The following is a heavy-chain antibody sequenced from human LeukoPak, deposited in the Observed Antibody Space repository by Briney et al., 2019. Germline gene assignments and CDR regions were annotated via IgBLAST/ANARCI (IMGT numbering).Heavy chain of an antibody. CDR3: ARCGRSDWYFDL. J-gene: IGHJ2*01. Sequence: GGSLRLSCAASGFTFSSESMHWVRQAPGKGLEWVAVISYDGSKKYSADSVKGRFTISRDNAKNSLFLQMNILRAEDTAVYYCARCGRSDWYFDLWGRGTLVTVSS. CDR1: GFTFSSES. V-gene: IGHV3-30*03. CDR2: ISYDGSKK. D-gene: IGHD1-26*01.